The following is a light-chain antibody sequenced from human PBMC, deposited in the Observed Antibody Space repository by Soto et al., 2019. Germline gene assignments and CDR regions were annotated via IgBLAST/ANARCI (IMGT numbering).Light chain of an antibody. CDR2: SAS. V-gene: IGKV3-20*01. CDR3: QQYSASPRT. CDR1: RTVDGNY. Sequence: EVVLTQSPGTLSLSPGERATLSCRASRTVDGNYLAWYHQKPGQAPRLLIHSASTRAPGIPDRFSASGAGTDFTLTISRLEPEDSSVYYCQQYSASPRTFGSGTKVDIK. J-gene: IGKJ3*01.